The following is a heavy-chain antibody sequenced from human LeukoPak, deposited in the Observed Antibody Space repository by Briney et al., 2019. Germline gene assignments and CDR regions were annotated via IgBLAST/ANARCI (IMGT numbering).Heavy chain of an antibody. V-gene: IGHV4-59*12. J-gene: IGHJ3*02. CDR2: IYYSGST. CDR3: ARDRVPYYDFWSGYYADAFDI. Sequence: SETLSLTCTVSGGSISSYYWSWIRQPPGKGLEWIGYIYYSGSTNYNPSLKSRVTISVDTSKNQFSLKLSSVTAADTAVYYCARDRVPYYDFWSGYYADAFDIWGQGTMVTVSS. D-gene: IGHD3-3*01. CDR1: GGSISSYY.